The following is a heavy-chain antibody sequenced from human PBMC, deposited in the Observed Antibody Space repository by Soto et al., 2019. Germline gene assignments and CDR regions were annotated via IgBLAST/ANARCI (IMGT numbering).Heavy chain of an antibody. CDR2: INPDGSDT. Sequence: PGGSLRLSCAASGFRFSSCWMHWVRQAPGKGLVSVSRINPDGSDTNYEDSVRGRFTISRDNAKNTLYLQVNSLRAEDTAVYYCAARDHSRGFDYWGQGTLVTVSS. J-gene: IGHJ4*02. D-gene: IGHD6-13*01. V-gene: IGHV3-74*01. CDR1: GFRFSSCW. CDR3: AARDHSRGFDY.